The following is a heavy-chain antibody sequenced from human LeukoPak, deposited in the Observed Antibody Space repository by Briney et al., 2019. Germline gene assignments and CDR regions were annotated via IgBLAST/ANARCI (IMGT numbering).Heavy chain of an antibody. J-gene: IGHJ6*03. CDR2: FNPNSGGT. CDR1: GYTFTGYY. V-gene: IGHV1-2*02. D-gene: IGHD6-6*01. Sequence: ASVKVSCKTSGYTFTGYYMHWVRQAPEQGLEWMGWFNPNSGGTNYAQMFQGRVTMTRDTSISTAYMELSSLRSDDTAVYFCARDWGVEARPGYMDVWGKGTTVTVSS. CDR3: ARDWGVEARPGYMDV.